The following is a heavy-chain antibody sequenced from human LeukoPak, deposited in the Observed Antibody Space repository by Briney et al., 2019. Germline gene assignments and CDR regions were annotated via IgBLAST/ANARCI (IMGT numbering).Heavy chain of an antibody. J-gene: IGHJ4*02. Sequence: SETLSLTCAVYGGSFSGYYWSWIRQPPGKGLEWIGEINHSGSTNYNPSLKSRVTISVDTSKNQFSLKLSSVTAADTAVYYCARVNPYYDFWSGYPYYFDYWGQGTLVTVSS. CDR3: ARVNPYYDFWSGYPYYFDY. V-gene: IGHV4-34*01. CDR1: GGSFSGYY. CDR2: INHSGST. D-gene: IGHD3-3*01.